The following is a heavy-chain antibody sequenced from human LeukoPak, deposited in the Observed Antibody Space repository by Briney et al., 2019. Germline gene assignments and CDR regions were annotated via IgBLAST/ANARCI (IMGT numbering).Heavy chain of an antibody. J-gene: IGHJ4*02. V-gene: IGHV3-30*02. CDR2: IRYDGSNK. D-gene: IGHD3-10*01. CDR1: GFIFSSYG. Sequence: GGSLRLSCAASGFIFSSYGMHWVRQAPGKGLEWVAFIRYDGSNKYYADSVKGRFTISRDNSKNTLYLQMNRLRAEDTAVYYCAKGPVSLSGSYPDYFDYWGQGTLVTVSS. CDR3: AKGPVSLSGSYPDYFDY.